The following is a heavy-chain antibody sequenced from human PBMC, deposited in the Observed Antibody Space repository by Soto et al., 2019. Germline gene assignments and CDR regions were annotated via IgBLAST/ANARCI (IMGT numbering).Heavy chain of an antibody. CDR2: ISSSSSYI. Sequence: GSLRLSCAASGFTFSSYSMNWVRQAPGKGLEWVSSISSSSSYIYYADSVKGRFTISRDNAKNSLYLQMNSLRAEDTAVYYCARSQIAAAITNSYYYYGMDVWGQGTTVTVSS. CDR3: ARSQIAAAITNSYYYYGMDV. V-gene: IGHV3-21*01. CDR1: GFTFSSYS. D-gene: IGHD6-13*01. J-gene: IGHJ6*02.